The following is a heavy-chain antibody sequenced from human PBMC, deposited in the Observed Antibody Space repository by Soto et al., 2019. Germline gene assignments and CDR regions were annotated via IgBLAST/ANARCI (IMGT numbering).Heavy chain of an antibody. V-gene: IGHV4-34*01. CDR1: GGSFIGYY. J-gene: IGHJ4*02. CDR3: ARAPFNYDSSGYYLDFDY. D-gene: IGHD3-22*01. CDR2: INHSGST. Sequence: TSETLSLTCAVYGGSFIGYYWSWIRQPPGKGLEWIGEINHSGSTNYNPSLKSRVTISVDTSKNQFSLKLSSVTAADTAVYYCARAPFNYDSSGYYLDFDYWGQGTLVTVSS.